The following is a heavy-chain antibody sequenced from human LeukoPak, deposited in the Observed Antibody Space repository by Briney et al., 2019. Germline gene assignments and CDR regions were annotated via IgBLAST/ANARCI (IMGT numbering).Heavy chain of an antibody. D-gene: IGHD6-13*01. V-gene: IGHV3-21*05. Sequence: GGSLRLSCAASGLTFSNYNMNWVRQAPGKGLEWVSYISGSSDFIYYADSVKGRFIVSRDNAENSLYLQMDSLRAEDTAVYYCAKDLGSSLGYFDYWGQGTLVTVSS. CDR1: GLTFSNYN. CDR3: AKDLGSSLGYFDY. J-gene: IGHJ4*02. CDR2: ISGSSDFI.